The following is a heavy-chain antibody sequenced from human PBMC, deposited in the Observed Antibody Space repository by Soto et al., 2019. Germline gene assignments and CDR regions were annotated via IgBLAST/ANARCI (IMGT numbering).Heavy chain of an antibody. Sequence: PSETLSLTCAVYGGSFSGYYWSWIRQPPGKGLEWIGEINHSGSTNYNPSLKSRVTISVDTSKNQFSLKLSSVTAADTAVYYCATDIVVVPAAMLPYWGQGTLVTVSS. D-gene: IGHD2-2*01. J-gene: IGHJ4*02. CDR2: INHSGST. CDR1: GGSFSGYY. CDR3: ATDIVVVPAAMLPY. V-gene: IGHV4-34*01.